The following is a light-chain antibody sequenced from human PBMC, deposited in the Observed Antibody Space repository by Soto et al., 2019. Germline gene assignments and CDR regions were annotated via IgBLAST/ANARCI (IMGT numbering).Light chain of an antibody. J-gene: IGKJ4*01. CDR3: QQYDSSPLT. CDR2: GAS. V-gene: IGKV3-20*01. CDR1: QSVSSNF. Sequence: IVLTQSPATLSLSPGERATLSCRASQSVSSNFLAWYQQKPGQAPRPLIYGASNRATGIPDRFSGSGSGTDLTITISRLEPEDFAVYYCQQYDSSPLTFGGGIKVEIK.